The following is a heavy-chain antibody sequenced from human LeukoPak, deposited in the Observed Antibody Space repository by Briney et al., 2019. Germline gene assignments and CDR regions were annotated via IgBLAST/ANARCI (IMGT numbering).Heavy chain of an antibody. CDR2: ISSTGAYI. CDR1: GFIFSSDS. J-gene: IGHJ3*01. D-gene: IGHD2-2*01. Sequence: PGGSLRLSCATSGFIFSSDSMIWVRQAPGKGLEWVSSISSTGAYIYYADSLKGRFTISRDNAKNSLYLQMNSLKTEDTAVYYCAPGGDYCSTTSCPSWGQGTMVTVSS. CDR3: APGGDYCSTTSCPS. V-gene: IGHV3-21*04.